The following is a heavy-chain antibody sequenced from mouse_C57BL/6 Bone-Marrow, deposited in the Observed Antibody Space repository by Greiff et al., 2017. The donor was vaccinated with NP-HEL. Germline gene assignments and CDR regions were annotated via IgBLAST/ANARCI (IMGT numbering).Heavy chain of an antibody. Sequence: EVKLVESGGGLVQPGGSLKLSCAASGFTFSDYGLAWVRQAPRKGPEWVAFISNLAYSIYYADTVTGRFTISRENAKNTLYLEMSSLRSEDTAMYYCSRQEDYYGSMYYFDYWGQGTTLTVSS. V-gene: IGHV5-15*01. D-gene: IGHD1-1*01. J-gene: IGHJ2*01. CDR3: SRQEDYYGSMYYFDY. CDR2: ISNLAYSI. CDR1: GFTFSDYG.